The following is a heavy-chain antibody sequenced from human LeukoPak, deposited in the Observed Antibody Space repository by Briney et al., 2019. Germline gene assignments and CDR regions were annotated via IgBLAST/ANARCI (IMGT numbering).Heavy chain of an antibody. Sequence: EGSLRLSCAASGFSFSNAWMNWVRQAPGKGLEWIGRIKIGTTDYAAPVNDRFIISRDDSKNTLYVQMNSLKTEDTAVYYCTIAPRNPEMPLDYWGQGTLVTVSS. D-gene: IGHD5-24*01. CDR3: TIAPRNPEMPLDY. V-gene: IGHV3-15*01. CDR1: GFSFSNAW. J-gene: IGHJ4*02. CDR2: IKIGTT.